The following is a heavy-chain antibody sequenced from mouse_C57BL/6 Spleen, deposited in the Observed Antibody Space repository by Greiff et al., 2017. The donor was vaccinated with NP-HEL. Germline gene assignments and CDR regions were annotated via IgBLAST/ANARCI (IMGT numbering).Heavy chain of an antibody. CDR3: TGKGSSSGPFAY. D-gene: IGHD3-2*02. CDR1: GFTFSNYW. V-gene: IGHV6-3*01. CDR2: IRLKSDNYAT. Sequence: EVKVEESGGGLVQPGGSMKLSCVASGFTFSNYWMNWVRQSPEKGLEWVAQIRLKSDNYATHYAESVKGRFTISRDDSKSSVYLQMNNLRAEDTGIYYCTGKGSSSGPFAYWGQGTLVTVSA. J-gene: IGHJ3*01.